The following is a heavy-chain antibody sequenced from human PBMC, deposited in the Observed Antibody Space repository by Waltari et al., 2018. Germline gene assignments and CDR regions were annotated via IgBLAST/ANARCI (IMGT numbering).Heavy chain of an antibody. J-gene: IGHJ5*02. CDR1: GGSISSGFYY. CDR3: ARGGDWFDP. V-gene: IGHV4-61*02. CDR2: TYSNGYT. Sequence: QVQLRESGPGLVKPSQTLSLTCTVSGGSISSGFYYWSWIRQPAGKGLEWIGRTYSNGYTNYNPSLKSRVTLSVDTSKNQFSLKLSSVTAADTAVYFCARGGDWFDPWGQGTLVTVSS. D-gene: IGHD3-16*01.